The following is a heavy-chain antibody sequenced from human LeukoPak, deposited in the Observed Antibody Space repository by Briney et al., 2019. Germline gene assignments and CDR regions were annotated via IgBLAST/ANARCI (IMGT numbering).Heavy chain of an antibody. CDR3: ARDPATYNWNDVDYFDY. CDR1: GYTFTSYG. V-gene: IGHV1-18*01. CDR2: ISAYNGNT. D-gene: IGHD1-1*01. Sequence: ASVKVSCKASGYTFTSYGISRVRQAPGQGLEWMGWISAYNGNTNYAQKLQGRVTMTTDTSTSTAYMELRSLRSDDTAVYYCARDPATYNWNDVDYFDYWGQGTLVTVSS. J-gene: IGHJ4*02.